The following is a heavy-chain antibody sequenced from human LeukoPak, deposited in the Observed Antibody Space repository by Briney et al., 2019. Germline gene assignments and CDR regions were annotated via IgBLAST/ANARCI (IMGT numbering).Heavy chain of an antibody. Sequence: PGGSLRLSCAASGFTFSSYWMHWVRQAPGKGLVWVSRINSDGSSTSYADSVKGRFTISRDNAKNTLYLQMNSLRAEDTAVYYYARGLNGDFWSGYYTGTFDYWGQGTLVTVSS. V-gene: IGHV3-74*01. CDR1: GFTFSSYW. D-gene: IGHD3-3*01. CDR3: ARGLNGDFWSGYYTGTFDY. J-gene: IGHJ4*02. CDR2: INSDGSST.